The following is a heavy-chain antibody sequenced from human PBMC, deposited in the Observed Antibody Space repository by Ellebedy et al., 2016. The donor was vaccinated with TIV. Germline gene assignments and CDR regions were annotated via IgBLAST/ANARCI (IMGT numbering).Heavy chain of an antibody. CDR1: GFTFSAYA. CDR2: ISGSGARI. V-gene: IGHV3-23*01. Sequence: GGSLRLSXAASGFTFSAYAMSWVRRAPGKGLEWVSAISGSGARIYYADSVKGRFTISRDNSKNTLYLQMNSLRAEDTAVYYCAKDGSRGVYDYWGQGTLVTASS. CDR3: AKDGSRGVYDY. J-gene: IGHJ4*02. D-gene: IGHD3-10*01.